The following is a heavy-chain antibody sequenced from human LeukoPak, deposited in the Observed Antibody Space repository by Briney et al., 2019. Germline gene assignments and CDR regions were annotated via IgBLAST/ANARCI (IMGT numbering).Heavy chain of an antibody. D-gene: IGHD3-10*01. CDR2: IYHSGST. CDR3: ARVSVRGATYYFDY. J-gene: IGHJ4*02. V-gene: IGHV4-30-2*01. CDR1: GGSISSGGYC. Sequence: KASETLSLTCTVSGGSISSGGYCWSWIRQPPGKGLEWIGYIYHSGSTYYNPSLKSRVTLSIDKSNNQFSLKVSSVTAADTAVYYCARVSVRGATYYFDYWGQGTLVTVSS.